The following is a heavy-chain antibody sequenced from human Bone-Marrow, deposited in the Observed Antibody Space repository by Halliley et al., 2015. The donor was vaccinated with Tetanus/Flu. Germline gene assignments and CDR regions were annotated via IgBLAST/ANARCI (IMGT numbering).Heavy chain of an antibody. V-gene: IGHV3-23*01. J-gene: IGHJ4*02. CDR2: ISSGGDTT. CDR3: AKRSLAED. D-gene: IGHD3-16*01. Sequence: KGLEWVSAISSGGDTTYYADAVEGRFSISRDDSKNTVHLQMNHLRADDTAIYYCAKRSLAEDWGQGTLVTVSS.